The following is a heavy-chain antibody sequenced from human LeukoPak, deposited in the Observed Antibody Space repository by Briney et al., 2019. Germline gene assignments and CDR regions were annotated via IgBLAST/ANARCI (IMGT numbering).Heavy chain of an antibody. V-gene: IGHV1-46*01. CDR1: GYTFTSYY. CDR3: ARWDKGKAARYAFDI. J-gene: IGHJ3*02. CDR2: INPSGGST. D-gene: IGHD2-15*01. Sequence: GASVKVSCKASGYTFTSYYMHWVRQAPGQGLEWMGIINPSGGSTSYAQKFQGRVTMTRDTSTSTVYMELSSLRSEDTAVYYCARWDKGKAARYAFDIWGQGTMVAVSS.